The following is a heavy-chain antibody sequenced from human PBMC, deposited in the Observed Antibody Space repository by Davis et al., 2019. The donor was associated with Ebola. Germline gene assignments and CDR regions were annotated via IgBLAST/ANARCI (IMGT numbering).Heavy chain of an antibody. V-gene: IGHV5-51*01. CDR2: IYPGDSAT. CDR1: GYSFTSYW. Sequence: KVSCKGSGYSFTSYWIGWVRQMPGKGLEWMGTIYPGDSATRYSPSFQGQVTISADKSISAAYLEWSSLKASDTAMYYCARPSTGDYDSFDNWGQGTLVTVSS. J-gene: IGHJ4*02. CDR3: ARPSTGDYDSFDN. D-gene: IGHD5-12*01.